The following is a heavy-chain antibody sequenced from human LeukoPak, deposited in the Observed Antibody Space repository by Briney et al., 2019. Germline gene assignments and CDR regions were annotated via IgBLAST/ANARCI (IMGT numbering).Heavy chain of an antibody. J-gene: IGHJ4*02. Sequence: GESLKISCKGSGYSFTSYWIGWVRQMPGKGLEWVGIIFPGDSDTRYSPSFQGQVTISADKSISAAYLQWSSLKASDTAMYFCARRPCSSISRFFDYWGQGTLVTVSS. D-gene: IGHD2-2*01. CDR1: GYSFTSYW. V-gene: IGHV5-51*01. CDR2: IFPGDSDT. CDR3: ARRPCSSISRFFDY.